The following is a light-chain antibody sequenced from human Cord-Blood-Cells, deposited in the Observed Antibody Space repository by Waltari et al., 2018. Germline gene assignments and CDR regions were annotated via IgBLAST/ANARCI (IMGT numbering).Light chain of an antibody. J-gene: IGKJ1*01. CDR3: QQYYSTSTWT. V-gene: IGKV4-1*01. Sequence: DIVMTQSPDSLAVSLGERATINCKSSQSELYSYNNKNYLAWYQQKPGQPPKLRIYWASTRKSAVPDRFSGSGSATDFTLTIGSLQAEDVAVYYCQQYYSTSTWTFGQGTKVEIK. CDR1: QSELYSYNNKNY. CDR2: WAS.